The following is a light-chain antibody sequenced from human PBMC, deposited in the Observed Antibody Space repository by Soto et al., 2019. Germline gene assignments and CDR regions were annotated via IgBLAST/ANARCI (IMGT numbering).Light chain of an antibody. CDR3: QQGFSRPRT. Sequence: DIQMTQSPSSLSASVGDRVTITCRASQSIRSDLNWYQQRPGKAPKLLIYTTSHLESGVPSRFSGSGSGTDVTLTISNLQPEDFATYFCQQGFSRPRTFGLGTTVEVK. V-gene: IGKV1-39*01. CDR2: TTS. J-gene: IGKJ1*01. CDR1: QSIRSD.